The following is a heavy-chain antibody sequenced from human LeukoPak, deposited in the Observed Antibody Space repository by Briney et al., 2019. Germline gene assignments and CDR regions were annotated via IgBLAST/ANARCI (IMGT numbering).Heavy chain of an antibody. CDR3: ARTLRYSGSYYDY. V-gene: IGHV3-74*01. J-gene: IGHJ4*02. CDR1: GFTFSPYC. Sequence: QAGGSLRLSCAASGFTFSPYCMHWVRQAPGKGLVWVSRINSDESGTNYADSVKGRFTISRDNAKNTLYLQMNSLRAEDTAVYYCARTLRYSGSYYDYWGQGTLVTVSS. CDR2: INSDESGT. D-gene: IGHD1-26*01.